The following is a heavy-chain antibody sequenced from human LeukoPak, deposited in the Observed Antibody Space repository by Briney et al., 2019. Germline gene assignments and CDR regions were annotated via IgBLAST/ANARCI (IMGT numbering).Heavy chain of an antibody. CDR2: IRYSGRTT. CDR3: LGVNTVTLPSDVY. Sequence: PGGSLRLSCATSGFTFSNYAMSWVRQAPGKGLEWLAAIRYSGRTTYYADSVEGRFTISSDNSKNALYLQMNNLRAEDTAVYATLGVNTVTLPSDVYWGQGTLVTASS. D-gene: IGHD4-17*01. V-gene: IGHV3-23*01. CDR1: GFTFSNYA. J-gene: IGHJ4*02.